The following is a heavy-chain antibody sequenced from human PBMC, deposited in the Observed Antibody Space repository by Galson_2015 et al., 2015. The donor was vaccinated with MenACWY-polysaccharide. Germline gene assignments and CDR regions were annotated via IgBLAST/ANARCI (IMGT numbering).Heavy chain of an antibody. Sequence: SLRFSCAASGFSFSHYCMNLVRQAPGKGLEWVSYISSGSSAIYYADSVKGRFTISRDNARNSLYLQMNSLRAEDTAVYYCARGFGIWFGELLVFDYWGQGALVTVSS. J-gene: IGHJ4*02. CDR3: ARGFGIWFGELLVFDY. V-gene: IGHV3-48*01. CDR1: GFSFSHYC. CDR2: ISSGSSAI. D-gene: IGHD3-10*01.